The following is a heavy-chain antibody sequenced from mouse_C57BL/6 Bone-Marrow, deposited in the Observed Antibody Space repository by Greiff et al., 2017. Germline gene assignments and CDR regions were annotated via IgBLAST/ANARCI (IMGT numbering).Heavy chain of an antibody. Sequence: VQLQQPGAELVRPGSSVKLPCKASGYTFTSYWMHWVKQRPIQGLEWIGNIDPSDSETHYNQKFKDKATLTVDKSSSTAYMQLSSLTSEDSAVYYCARGDYYGSSFYWYFDVWGTGTTVTVSS. J-gene: IGHJ1*03. CDR2: IDPSDSET. D-gene: IGHD1-1*01. CDR3: ARGDYYGSSFYWYFDV. CDR1: GYTFTSYW. V-gene: IGHV1-52*01.